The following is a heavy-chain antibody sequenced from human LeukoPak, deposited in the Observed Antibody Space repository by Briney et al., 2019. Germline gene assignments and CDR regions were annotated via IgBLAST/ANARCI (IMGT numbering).Heavy chain of an antibody. D-gene: IGHD3-3*01. CDR2: INPSSGVT. Sequence: GASVKVSCRASGYSFTDYYLHWVRQAPGQGLEWMGWINPSSGVTNYAQKFQGRVTMTRDTSITTAYMELIRLRSDDTAVYYCARTISYYDLSLWGQGTTVTISS. J-gene: IGHJ6*02. CDR1: GYSFTDYY. CDR3: ARTISYYDLSL. V-gene: IGHV1-2*02.